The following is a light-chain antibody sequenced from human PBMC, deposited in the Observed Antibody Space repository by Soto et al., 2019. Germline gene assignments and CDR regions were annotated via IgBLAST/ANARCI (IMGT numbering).Light chain of an antibody. Sequence: EIVLTQSPGTLSLSPGERATLSCRASQSVTSNYLAWYQQKPGQAPRLLIYGVSSRATGIPDRLSGSGSGTDFTLTVSRLEPEDFAVYYCQQYGSSGTFGQGTKVDIK. V-gene: IGKV3-20*01. CDR1: QSVTSNY. CDR2: GVS. J-gene: IGKJ1*01. CDR3: QQYGSSGT.